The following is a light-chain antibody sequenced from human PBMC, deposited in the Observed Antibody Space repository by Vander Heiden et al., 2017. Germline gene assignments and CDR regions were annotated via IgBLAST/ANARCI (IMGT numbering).Light chain of an antibody. J-gene: IGKJ5*01. V-gene: IGKV3-20*01. CDR2: DAS. CDR3: QQYATSPT. CDR1: QSVSSNY. Sequence: DIVLTQSPGTLSLSPGERATLSCRASQSVSSNYLACHQQKPGQAPMLLIYDASRRANGIPDRFSGSGSGTDFTLTISRLEHEDFAVYYCQQYATSPTFGQGTRLEIK.